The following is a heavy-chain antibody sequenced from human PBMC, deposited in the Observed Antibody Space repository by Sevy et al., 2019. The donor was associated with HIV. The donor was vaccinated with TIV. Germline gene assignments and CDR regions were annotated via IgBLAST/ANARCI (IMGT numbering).Heavy chain of an antibody. D-gene: IGHD4-17*01. J-gene: IGHJ4*02. CDR1: GYTFTNYW. CDR2: IYPGDSDT. CDR3: ASSYSPILRAIDY. Sequence: GESLKISCKGSGYTFTNYWIGWVRQMPGKGLEWMGIIYPGDSDTRYSPSFQGRVTISADQSFSAAYLQWRRLMASDSAMSYCASSYSPILRAIDYWGQGTLVTVSS. V-gene: IGHV5-51*06.